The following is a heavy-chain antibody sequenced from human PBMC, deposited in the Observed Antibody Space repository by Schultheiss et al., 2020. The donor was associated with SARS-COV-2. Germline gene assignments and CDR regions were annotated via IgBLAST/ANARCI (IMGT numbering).Heavy chain of an antibody. V-gene: IGHV1-18*01. J-gene: IGHJ4*02. Sequence: ASVKVSCKASGYTFISYGISWVRQAPGQGLEWMGWISPYNGNTNYAQKLQGRVTITTDTSTSTAYMELRSLRSDDTAVYYCARDERDSGSYYFDYWGQGTLVTVSS. CDR1: GYTFISYG. D-gene: IGHD1-26*01. CDR2: ISPYNGNT. CDR3: ARDERDSGSYYFDY.